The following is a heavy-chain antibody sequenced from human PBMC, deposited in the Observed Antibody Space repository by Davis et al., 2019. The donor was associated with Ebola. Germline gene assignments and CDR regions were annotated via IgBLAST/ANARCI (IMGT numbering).Heavy chain of an antibody. J-gene: IGHJ6*02. V-gene: IGHV3-33*01. CDR3: ARDLGGDLRYCSSTSCYMGYYGMDV. CDR1: GFTFSSYG. Sequence: GESLKISCAASGFTFSSYGMHWVRQAPGKGLEWVAVIWYDGSNKYYADYVKGRFTISRDNSKNTLYLQMNSLRAEDTAVYYRARDLGGDLRYCSSTSCYMGYYGMDVWGQGTTVTVSS. CDR2: IWYDGSNK. D-gene: IGHD2-2*02.